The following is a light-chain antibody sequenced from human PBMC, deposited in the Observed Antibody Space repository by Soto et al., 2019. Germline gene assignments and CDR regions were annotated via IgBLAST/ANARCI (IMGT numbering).Light chain of an antibody. Sequence: DIQMTQSPSSLSASVGARVTITCQASHYITSYLNWYQHKPGKAPKLLIYDASILESGFPSRFSGSGSGTDFTLTSSSLQPEDVATYYWQKCDYLPSFGPATTVDFK. V-gene: IGKV1-33*01. CDR1: HYITSY. CDR3: QKCDYLPS. CDR2: DAS. J-gene: IGKJ3*01.